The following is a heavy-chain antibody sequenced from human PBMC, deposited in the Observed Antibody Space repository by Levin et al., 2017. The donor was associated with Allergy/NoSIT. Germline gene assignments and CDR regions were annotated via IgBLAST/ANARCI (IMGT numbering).Heavy chain of an antibody. D-gene: IGHD6-13*01. CDR2: ISSSSSSM. J-gene: IGHJ4*02. V-gene: IGHV3-48*03. Sequence: GESLKISCAASGFTLSSYEMNWVRQAPGKGLEWISYISSSSSSMYYVDSVKGRFTISRDNAKNSLYLQMHSLRAEDTAVYFCARTTSSWYPIDYWGQGTLVTVSS. CDR1: GFTLSSYE. CDR3: ARTTSSWYPIDY.